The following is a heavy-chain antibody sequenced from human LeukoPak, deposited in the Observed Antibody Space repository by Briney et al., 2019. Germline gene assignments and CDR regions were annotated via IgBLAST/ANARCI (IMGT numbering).Heavy chain of an antibody. D-gene: IGHD4-17*01. J-gene: IGHJ4*02. CDR3: AKADYGDYPMCFDY. CDR1: GFNVRGSF. CDR2: ISGSGGST. Sequence: GGSLRLSCAASGFNVRGSFMNWVRQAPGKGLEWVSAISGSGGSTYYADSVKGRFTISRDNSKNTLYLQMNSLRAEDTAVYYCAKADYGDYPMCFDYWGQGTLVTVSS. V-gene: IGHV3-23*01.